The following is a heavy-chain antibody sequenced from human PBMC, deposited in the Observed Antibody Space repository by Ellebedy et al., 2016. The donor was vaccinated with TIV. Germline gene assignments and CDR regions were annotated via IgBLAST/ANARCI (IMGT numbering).Heavy chain of an antibody. Sequence: GESLKISCAGSGFTFSSYSMNWVRQAPGKGLEWVSYISNSDSSIFYADSVKGRFTISRDNAKNLLYLQMNSLRAEDTAVYYCARDTRFIDHQHNWFDPWGQGTLVTVSS. V-gene: IGHV3-48*04. CDR2: ISNSDSSI. J-gene: IGHJ5*02. CDR3: ARDTRFIDHQHNWFDP. CDR1: GFTFSSYS. D-gene: IGHD2-2*01.